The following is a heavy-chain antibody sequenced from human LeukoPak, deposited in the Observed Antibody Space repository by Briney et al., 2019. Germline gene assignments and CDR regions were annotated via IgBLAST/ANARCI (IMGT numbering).Heavy chain of an antibody. V-gene: IGHV1-18*01. CDR3: ARGPLYYDFWSGYYSSYYGMDV. CDR1: GYTFTSYG. CDR2: ISVYNGNT. J-gene: IGHJ6*02. Sequence: ASVKVSCKASGYTFTSYGISWVRQAPGQGLEWMGWISVYNGNTNYAQKLQGRVTMTTDTSTSTAYMELRSLRSDDTAVYYCARGPLYYDFWSGYYSSYYGMDVWGQGTTVTVSS. D-gene: IGHD3-3*01.